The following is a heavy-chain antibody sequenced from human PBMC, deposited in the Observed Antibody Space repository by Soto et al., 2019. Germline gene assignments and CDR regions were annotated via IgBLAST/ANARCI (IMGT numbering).Heavy chain of an antibody. J-gene: IGHJ3*02. Sequence: PSETLSLTCTVSGGSISSYYWSWIRQPPGKGLEWIGYIYYSGSTNYNPSLKSRVTISVDTSKNQFSLKLSSVTAADTAVYYCARVGESGYDFFVLYAFDIWGQGTMVTVSS. D-gene: IGHD5-12*01. CDR3: ARVGESGYDFFVLYAFDI. CDR2: IYYSGST. V-gene: IGHV4-59*01. CDR1: GGSISSYY.